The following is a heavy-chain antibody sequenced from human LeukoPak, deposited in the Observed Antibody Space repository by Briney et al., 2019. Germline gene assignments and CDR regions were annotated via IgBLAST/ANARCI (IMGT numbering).Heavy chain of an antibody. CDR1: GYSFTSYW. V-gene: IGHV5-51*01. Sequence: GESLQISCKGSGYSFTSYWIGCVRQMPGKSLEWMGIIYPGDSDTCYSPSFQGQVTISADTSISTAYLQLSSLNASDTAMYYCARSGIVGGVLELFDIWGQGTMVTVSS. D-gene: IGHD3-16*01. CDR3: ARSGIVGGVLELFDI. J-gene: IGHJ3*02. CDR2: IYPGDSDT.